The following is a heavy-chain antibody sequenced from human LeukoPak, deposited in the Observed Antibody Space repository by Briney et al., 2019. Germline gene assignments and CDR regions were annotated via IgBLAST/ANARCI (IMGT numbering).Heavy chain of an antibody. V-gene: IGHV5-51*01. Sequence: GESLQISCQGSGYSFSSYWIGWVRQTPEKGLEWMGVIYPGDSDTRYSPSFQGQVTISADKSISTAYLHWSGLKASDTATYYCARPNSGFDFDAFDVWGQGTMVTVSS. CDR1: GYSFSSYW. CDR2: IYPGDSDT. J-gene: IGHJ3*01. CDR3: ARPNSGFDFDAFDV. D-gene: IGHD5-12*01.